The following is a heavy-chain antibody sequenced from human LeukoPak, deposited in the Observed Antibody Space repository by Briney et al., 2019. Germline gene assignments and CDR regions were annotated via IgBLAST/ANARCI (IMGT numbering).Heavy chain of an antibody. CDR3: ARDLYDSSGYPPF. D-gene: IGHD3-22*01. V-gene: IGHV1-3*01. CDR1: GYIFINYA. CDR2: INGGNGYT. J-gene: IGHJ4*02. Sequence: GASVTVSCKASGYIFINYAIHWVRQAPGQRLEWMGWINGGNGYTKYSQNFQGGVTITRDTSASTAYMELRSLRSDDTAVYYCARDLYDSSGYPPFWGQGTLVTVSS.